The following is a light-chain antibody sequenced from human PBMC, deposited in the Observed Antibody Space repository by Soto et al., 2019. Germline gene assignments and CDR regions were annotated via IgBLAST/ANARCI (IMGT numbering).Light chain of an antibody. V-gene: IGKV1-33*01. Sequence: DIQVTQSPSSLSASVGDRVTITCQASQDISRYLDWYQQKPGQAPKVLIYGASNLIRGVSSRFSGSGSVTHFTFTITSLQPEDFATYYCQQYHALPYTLGQGTKLDIK. CDR3: QQYHALPYT. J-gene: IGKJ2*01. CDR1: QDISRY. CDR2: GAS.